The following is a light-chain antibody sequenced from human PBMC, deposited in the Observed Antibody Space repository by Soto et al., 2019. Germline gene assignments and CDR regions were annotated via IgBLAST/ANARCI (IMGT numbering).Light chain of an antibody. CDR1: QSLVHSDGHTY. J-gene: IGKJ1*01. CDR2: KIS. CDR3: MQSTQYPRT. Sequence: DIVMTQTPLSSPVTLGQPASISCRSSQSLVHSDGHTYLSWLQQRPGQPPRVLIYKISNRVSGVPDRFSGSGAGTDFTLKISRVEAEYVGVYYCMQSTQYPRTFGQGTKVEI. V-gene: IGKV2-24*01.